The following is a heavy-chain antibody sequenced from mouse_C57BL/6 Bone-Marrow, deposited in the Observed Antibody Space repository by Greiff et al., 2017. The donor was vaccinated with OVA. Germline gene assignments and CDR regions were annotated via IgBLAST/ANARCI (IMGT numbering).Heavy chain of an antibody. CDR3: AKGLVTTRGNYAMDY. J-gene: IGHJ4*01. D-gene: IGHD2-2*01. Sequence: DVMLVESGGGLVKPGGSLKLSCAASGFTFSDYGMHWVRQAPEKGLEWVAYISSGSSTIYYADTVKGRFTISRDNAKNTLFLQMTSLRSEDTAMYYCAKGLVTTRGNYAMDYWGQGTSVTVSS. CDR1: GFTFSDYG. V-gene: IGHV5-17*01. CDR2: ISSGSSTI.